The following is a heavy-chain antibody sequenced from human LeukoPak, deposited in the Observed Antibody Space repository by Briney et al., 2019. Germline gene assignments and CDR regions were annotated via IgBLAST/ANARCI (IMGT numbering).Heavy chain of an antibody. Sequence: GGSLRLSCAASGFTVSSNYMSWVRQAPGKGLEWVSVIYSGGSTYYADSVKGRFTISRDNSKNTLYLQMNSLRAEDTAVYYCARVGRWFGFEYFQHWGQGTLVTVSS. CDR2: IYSGGST. D-gene: IGHD3-10*01. CDR1: GFTVSSNY. V-gene: IGHV3-53*01. CDR3: ARVGRWFGFEYFQH. J-gene: IGHJ1*01.